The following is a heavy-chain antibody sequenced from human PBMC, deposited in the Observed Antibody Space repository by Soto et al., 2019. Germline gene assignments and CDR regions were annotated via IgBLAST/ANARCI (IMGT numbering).Heavy chain of an antibody. CDR2: INHGGST. CDR1: GGSFSGYY. D-gene: IGHD4-17*01. V-gene: IGHV4-34*01. CDR3: ARGMTTVRYYYYYGMDV. Sequence: SETLSLTCAVYGGSFSGYYWSWIRQPPGKGLEWIGEINHGGSTNYNPSLKSRVTISVDTSKNQFSLKLSSVTAADTAVYYCARGMTTVRYYYYYGMDVWGQGTTVTVS. J-gene: IGHJ6*02.